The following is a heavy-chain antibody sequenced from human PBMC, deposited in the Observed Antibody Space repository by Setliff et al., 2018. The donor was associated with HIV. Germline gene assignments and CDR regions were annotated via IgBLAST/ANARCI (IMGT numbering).Heavy chain of an antibody. CDR1: GVSMTSHY. J-gene: IGHJ3*01. D-gene: IGHD1-26*01. V-gene: IGHV4-4*09. CDR2: GDHSGHT. Sequence: SETLSLTCTVSGVSMTSHYWNWIRQSPGKGLEWIGFGDHSGHTRQNPSLASRVTISVDTSKNQFSLNLNSLSAADTAVYYCARWESAQKAFNPWGHGTMVTV. CDR3: ARWESAQKAFNP.